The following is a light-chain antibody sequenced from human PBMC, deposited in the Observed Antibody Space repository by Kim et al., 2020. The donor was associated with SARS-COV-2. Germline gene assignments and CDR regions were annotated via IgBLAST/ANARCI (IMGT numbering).Light chain of an antibody. J-gene: IGKJ2*01. CDR1: QRLSFGY. V-gene: IGKV3-20*01. Sequence: EILLTQSPGTLSLSPGERATLSCRASQRLSFGYLAWYQQKPGQAPRLLIYGSASRATGIPDKFTGSGSGTDFALTISRLEPEDFAVYYCQQYAASPYTFGLGTKLEIK. CDR2: GSA. CDR3: QQYAASPYT.